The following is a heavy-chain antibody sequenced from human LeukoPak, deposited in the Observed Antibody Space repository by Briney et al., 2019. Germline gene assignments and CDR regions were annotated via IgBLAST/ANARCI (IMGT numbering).Heavy chain of an antibody. Sequence: GGSLRLSCAASGFTFSSYAMRWVRQAPGKGLEWVAVISYDGSNKYYADSVRGGSTSSNNNSNNTLHLQMNSLTDEAPAFYYCARDMAVVVAATGTLVFDYWGQGSLVTASS. CDR2: ISYDGSNK. D-gene: IGHD2-15*01. J-gene: IGHJ4*02. CDR3: ARDMAVVVAATGTLVFDY. V-gene: IGHV3-30-3*01. CDR1: GFTFSSYA.